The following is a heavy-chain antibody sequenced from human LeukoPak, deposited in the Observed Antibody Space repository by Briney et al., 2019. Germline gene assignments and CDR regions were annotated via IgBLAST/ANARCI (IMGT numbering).Heavy chain of an antibody. CDR3: ARSQGLYGAADY. CDR1: GYSFTSYW. Sequence: GESLKISCKGSGYSFTSYWIGWVRQMPGKGLEWMGIAYPGDSDTRYSPSFQGHVTISADKSINTAYLQWSGLQASDNAIYFCARSQGLYGAADYWGQGTLV. CDR2: AYPGDSDT. V-gene: IGHV5-51*01. J-gene: IGHJ4*02. D-gene: IGHD2-2*02.